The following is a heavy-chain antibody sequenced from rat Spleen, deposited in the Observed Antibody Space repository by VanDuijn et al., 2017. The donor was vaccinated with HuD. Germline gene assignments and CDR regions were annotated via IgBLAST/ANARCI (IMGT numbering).Heavy chain of an antibody. CDR2: ISYDDRST. D-gene: IGHD1-6*01. J-gene: IGHJ4*01. CDR3: ASLMYTPDYLGVMDV. CDR1: GFTFSNYD. V-gene: IGHV5-29*01. Sequence: EVQLVESDGGLVQPGRSMKLSCAASGFTFSNYDMAWVRQAPKKGLEWVATISYDDRSTYYRDSVKGRFTISRDNAKSTLYLQMDSLRSEDTATYYCASLMYTPDYLGVMDVWGQGASVTVSS.